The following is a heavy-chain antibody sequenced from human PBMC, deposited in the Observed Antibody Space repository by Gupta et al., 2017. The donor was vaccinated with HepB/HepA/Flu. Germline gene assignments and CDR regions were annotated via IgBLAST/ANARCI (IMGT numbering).Heavy chain of an antibody. D-gene: IGHD1-1*01. J-gene: IGHJ6*02. CDR3: AREIKTGTDAYYGMDV. Sequence: MHWVRQAPGQGLEWMGWINPNSGGTNYAQKFQGWVTMTRDTSISTAYMELSRLRSDDTAVYYCAREIKTGTDAYYGMDVWGQGTTVTVSS. CDR2: INPNSGGT. V-gene: IGHV1-2*04.